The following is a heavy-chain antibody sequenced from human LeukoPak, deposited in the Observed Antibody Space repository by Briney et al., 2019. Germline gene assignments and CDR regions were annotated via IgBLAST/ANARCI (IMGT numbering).Heavy chain of an antibody. V-gene: IGHV4-34*01. J-gene: IGHJ3*02. Sequence: SETLSLTCAVYGGSFSGYYWSWIRQPPGKGLEWIGSIYYSGSTYYNPSLKSRVTISVDTSKNQFSLKLSSVTAADTAVYYCARDSSGYYHPVRAFDIWGQGTMVTVSS. CDR3: ARDSSGYYHPVRAFDI. D-gene: IGHD3-22*01. CDR1: GGSFSGYY. CDR2: IYYSGST.